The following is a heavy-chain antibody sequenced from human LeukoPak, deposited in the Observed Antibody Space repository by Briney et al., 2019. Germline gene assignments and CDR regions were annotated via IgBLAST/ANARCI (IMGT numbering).Heavy chain of an antibody. Sequence: SETLSLTCTVSGDSITSRSYWSWIRQPPGKGLEWIGYLRHSGNTNHNSSFRGRVTFSLDTSKNQFSLILRSVTAADTAIYFCARESSTTQTNLFDYWGQGTLVTVPS. V-gene: IGHV4-59*11. CDR3: ARESSTTQTNLFDY. CDR1: GDSITSRSY. D-gene: IGHD1-14*01. CDR2: LRHSGNT. J-gene: IGHJ4*02.